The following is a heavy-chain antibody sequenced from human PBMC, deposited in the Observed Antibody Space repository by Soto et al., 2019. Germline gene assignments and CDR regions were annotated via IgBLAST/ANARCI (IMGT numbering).Heavy chain of an antibody. CDR3: ARLGSSSWYRLFDAFDI. Sequence: GESLKIFWKGSGYSFTSYWIGWVRLMPGKGLEWMGIIYPGDSDTRYSPSFQGQVTISADKSISTAYLQWSSLKASDTAMYYCARLGSSSWYRLFDAFDIWGQGTMVTVSS. D-gene: IGHD6-13*01. CDR2: IYPGDSDT. J-gene: IGHJ3*02. V-gene: IGHV5-51*01. CDR1: GYSFTSYW.